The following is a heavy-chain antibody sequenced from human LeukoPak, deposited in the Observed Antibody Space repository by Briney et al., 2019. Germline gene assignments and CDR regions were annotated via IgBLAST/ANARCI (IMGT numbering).Heavy chain of an antibody. CDR2: IYYTGST. CDR1: FGSISSYY. D-gene: IGHD3-22*01. CDR3: ARGGYYYDSTFDY. J-gene: IGHJ4*02. V-gene: IGHV4-59*01. Sequence: SETLSLTCSLSFGSISSYYWSWIRRPPGKGLEWIGNIYYTGSTNYNPSLKSRVTISVDTSKNHFSLKLSSVTAADTAVYYCARGGYYYDSTFDYWGQGTLVTVSS.